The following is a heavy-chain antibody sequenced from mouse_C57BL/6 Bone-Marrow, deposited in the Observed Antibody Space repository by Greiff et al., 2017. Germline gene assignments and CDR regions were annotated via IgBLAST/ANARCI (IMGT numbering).Heavy chain of an antibody. V-gene: IGHV1-31*01. D-gene: IGHD1-1*01. CDR3: AVFHYYGSSFRYWYFDV. Sequence: EVQLLESGPELVKPGASVKISCKASGYSFTGYYMHWVKQSPGNILDWIGYIYPDNGVSSYNQKFKGKATLTVDKSSSTAYMELRSLTSEDSAVYYCAVFHYYGSSFRYWYFDVWGTGTTVTVSS. J-gene: IGHJ1*03. CDR2: IYPDNGVS. CDR1: GYSFTGYY.